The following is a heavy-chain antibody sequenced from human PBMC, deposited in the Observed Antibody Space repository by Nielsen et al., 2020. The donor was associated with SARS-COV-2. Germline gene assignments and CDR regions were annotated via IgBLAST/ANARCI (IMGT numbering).Heavy chain of an antibody. J-gene: IGHJ4*02. CDR1: GFTFSNAW. Sequence: GGSLRLSCAASGFTFSNAWMSWVRQAPGKGLEWVGRIKSKTDGGTTDYAAPVKGRFTISRDDSKNTLYLQMNSLKTEDTAVYYCTTKFTIAVAGTLDYWGQGTLVTVSS. D-gene: IGHD6-19*01. V-gene: IGHV3-15*01. CDR3: TTKFTIAVAGTLDY. CDR2: IKSKTDGGTT.